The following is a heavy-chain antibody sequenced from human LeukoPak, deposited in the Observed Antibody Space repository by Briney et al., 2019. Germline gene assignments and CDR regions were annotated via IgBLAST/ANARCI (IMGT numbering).Heavy chain of an antibody. J-gene: IGHJ4*02. CDR3: AKDKYYSSGTFFDY. Sequence: PGGSLRLSCAASAFTFSSYAMHWVRQAPGKGLEWVAVLSKDGSNKYYADSVKGRFTISRDNSKNTVYLEMNSLRADDTAVYYCAKDKYYSSGTFFDYWGQGTLVTVSS. V-gene: IGHV3-30*18. CDR2: LSKDGSNK. D-gene: IGHD3-10*01. CDR1: AFTFSSYA.